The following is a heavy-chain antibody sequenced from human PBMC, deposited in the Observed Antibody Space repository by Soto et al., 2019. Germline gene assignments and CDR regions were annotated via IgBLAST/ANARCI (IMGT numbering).Heavy chain of an antibody. CDR1: GYTFFAFG. J-gene: IGHJ4*02. Sequence: QVQLVQSGTEVTKPGASVTVSCKTSGYTFFAFGLSWVRQVPGQGLEWLGWSVPGSGNTVYARNFQDRFTVTTDRSTHTSYMQLRSLTADDTALYSCARVAGPRSGSRYFDNLGEGTLVTVSS. CDR2: SVPGSGNT. V-gene: IGHV1-18*01. D-gene: IGHD3-10*01. CDR3: ARVAGPRSGSRYFDN.